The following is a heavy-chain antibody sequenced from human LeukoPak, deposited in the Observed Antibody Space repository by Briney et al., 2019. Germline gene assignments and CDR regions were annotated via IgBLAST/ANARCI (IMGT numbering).Heavy chain of an antibody. V-gene: IGHV3-74*01. Sequence: GGSLRLSCAASGFAFSSHWMHWVRQAPGEGLVWVARIITDGSGTGYADSVKGRFTISRGNAKNTLYLQMNSLRAEDTAVYYCARDSIGWYGIDYWGQGTLVTVSS. CDR2: IITDGSGT. D-gene: IGHD6-19*01. J-gene: IGHJ4*02. CDR1: GFAFSSHW. CDR3: ARDSIGWYGIDY.